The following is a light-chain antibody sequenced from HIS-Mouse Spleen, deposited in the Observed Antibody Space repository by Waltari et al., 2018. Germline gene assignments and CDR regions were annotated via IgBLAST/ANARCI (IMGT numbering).Light chain of an antibody. CDR3: QVWDSSSDHVV. V-gene: IGLV3-21*03. CDR1: NIGSKS. CDR2: EDS. J-gene: IGLJ2*01. Sequence: SYVLTPPPSVSVAPGKTARITCGGNNIGSKSGHWYQQKPGQAPVLVVYEDSDRPSGIPGRFSGSNSGNTATLTISRVEAGDEADYYCQVWDSSSDHVVFGGGTKLTVL.